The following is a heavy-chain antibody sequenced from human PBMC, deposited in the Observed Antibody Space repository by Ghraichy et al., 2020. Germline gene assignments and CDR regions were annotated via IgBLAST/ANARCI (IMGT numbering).Heavy chain of an antibody. CDR1: EFTINNCA. V-gene: IGHV3-9*01. CDR2: IFWGSDGT. D-gene: IGHD6-13*01. CDR3: GKDMQPGGLAV. Sequence: LSLTCAISEFTINNCAMHWVRQAPGKGLEWVSGIFWGSDGTGYADSVKGRFTISRDKAKNSVYLQMNSLRPDDTALYYCGKDMQPGGLAVWGQGTTVTVSS. J-gene: IGHJ6*02.